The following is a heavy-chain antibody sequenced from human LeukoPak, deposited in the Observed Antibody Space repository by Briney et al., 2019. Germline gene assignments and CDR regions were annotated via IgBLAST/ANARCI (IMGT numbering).Heavy chain of an antibody. V-gene: IGHV3-53*01. CDR3: ARGGRGSAAVVAPRSFDI. J-gene: IGHJ3*02. CDR1: GFTVSSIH. D-gene: IGHD3-22*01. CDR2: TYTGGNS. Sequence: PGGSLRLSFAASGFTVSSIHMVWVRQAPGKGLEWVSVTYTGGNSYYADSVKGRFIISRDISKNTLYLQMNSLRAEDSALYYCARGGRGSAAVVAPRSFDIWGQGTMVTVSS.